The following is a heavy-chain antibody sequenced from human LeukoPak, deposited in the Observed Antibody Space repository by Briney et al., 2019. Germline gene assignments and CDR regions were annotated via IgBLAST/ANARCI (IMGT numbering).Heavy chain of an antibody. CDR2: VWYDGSNK. CDR1: GFTFSSYG. Sequence: GGSLRLSCAASGFTFSSYGMHWVRQAPGKGLEWVAVVWYDGSNKYYADSVKGRFTISRDNSKNTLYLQMNSLRAEDTAVYYCARADYYDSSGYQDAFDIWGQGTMVTVSS. J-gene: IGHJ3*02. V-gene: IGHV3-33*01. D-gene: IGHD3-22*01. CDR3: ARADYYDSSGYQDAFDI.